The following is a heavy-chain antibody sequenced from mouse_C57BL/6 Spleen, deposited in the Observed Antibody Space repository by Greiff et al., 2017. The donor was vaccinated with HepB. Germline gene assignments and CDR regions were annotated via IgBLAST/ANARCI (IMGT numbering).Heavy chain of an antibody. V-gene: IGHV1-81*01. CDR1: GYTFTSYG. D-gene: IGHD1-1*01. Sequence: QVHVKQSGAELARPGASVKLSCKASGYTFTSYGISWVKQRTGQGLEWIGEIYPRSGNTYYNEKFKGKATLTADKSSSTAYMELRSLTSEDSAVYFCARGDYYGSSLYYFDYWGQGTTLTVSS. CDR3: ARGDYYGSSLYYFDY. J-gene: IGHJ2*01. CDR2: IYPRSGNT.